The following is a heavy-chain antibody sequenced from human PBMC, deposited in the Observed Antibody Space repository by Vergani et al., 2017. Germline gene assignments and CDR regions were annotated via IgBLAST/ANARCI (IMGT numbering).Heavy chain of an antibody. CDR1: GGSFSGYY. CDR2: VSFRGDT. J-gene: IGHJ4*02. CDR3: ARSRIYYGAGSPDY. V-gene: IGHV4-34*11. Sequence: QVQLQQWGAGLLKPSETLSLTCAVYGGSFSGYYWSWIRQPPGKGLEWMGYVSFRGDTLYDPSVKGRMTISLNTSSNQFSLYLTSVTAADTAVYYCARSRIYYGAGSPDYWGQGILVTVSS. D-gene: IGHD3-10*01.